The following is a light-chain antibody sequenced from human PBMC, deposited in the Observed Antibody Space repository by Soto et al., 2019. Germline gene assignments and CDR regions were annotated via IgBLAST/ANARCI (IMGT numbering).Light chain of an antibody. Sequence: EVVMTQSPATVSVSPGERTILSCRASQSIGTNLGWYQQKPGQAPRLIISKTSTRATGVPARFSGSGSGTEFNLTNSGLQSKDMAVYYCQQYAGWPLNFGGGTKVDIK. CDR3: QQYAGWPLN. J-gene: IGKJ4*01. V-gene: IGKV3-15*01. CDR2: KTS. CDR1: QSIGTN.